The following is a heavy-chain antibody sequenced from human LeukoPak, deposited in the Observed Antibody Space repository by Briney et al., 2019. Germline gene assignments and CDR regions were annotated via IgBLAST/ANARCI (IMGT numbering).Heavy chain of an antibody. D-gene: IGHD5-18*01. J-gene: IGHJ4*02. Sequence: GSLRLSCAASGFTFSSYAMSWVRQAPGKGLEWVSAISSSGGSTYYEDSVKGRFTIYRDNSKNTLYLQMNSLRAEDTAVYYCAKDSPATAVVPDYWGQGTLVTVSS. V-gene: IGHV3-23*01. CDR2: ISSSGGST. CDR3: AKDSPATAVVPDY. CDR1: GFTFSSYA.